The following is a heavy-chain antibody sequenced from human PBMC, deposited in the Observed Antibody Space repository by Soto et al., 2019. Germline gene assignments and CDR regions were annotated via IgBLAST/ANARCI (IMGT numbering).Heavy chain of an antibody. J-gene: IGHJ3*02. V-gene: IGHV3-23*01. CDR3: AKVGYDILTGQYEADAFDI. CDR2: ISGSGGST. D-gene: IGHD3-9*01. Sequence: GGSLRLSCAASGFTFSSYAMSWVRQAPGKGLEWVSAISGSGGSTYYADSVKGRFTISRDNSKNTLYLQMNSLRAEDTAVYYCAKVGYDILTGQYEADAFDIWGQGTMVTVSS. CDR1: GFTFSSYA.